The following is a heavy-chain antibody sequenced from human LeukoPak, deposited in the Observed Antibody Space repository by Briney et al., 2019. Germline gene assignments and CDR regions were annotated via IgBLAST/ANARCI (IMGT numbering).Heavy chain of an antibody. V-gene: IGHV3-23*01. D-gene: IGHD6-19*01. CDR3: ARGAVYYMDI. CDR2: TSSSDSGT. Sequence: GGSLRLSCVASGFPLSSFAMSWVRQTPERGLEWVSATSSSDSGTYHADSVKGRFIISRDNSKNTLYVQMNSLRAEDTAVYYCARGAVYYMDIWGKGTTVTISS. CDR1: GFPLSSFA. J-gene: IGHJ6*03.